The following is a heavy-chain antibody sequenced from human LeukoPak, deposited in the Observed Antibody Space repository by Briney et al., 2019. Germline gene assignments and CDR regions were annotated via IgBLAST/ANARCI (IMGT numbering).Heavy chain of an antibody. D-gene: IGHD2-15*01. CDR2: IKEDGSEK. J-gene: IGHJ4*02. CDR1: GFAFSSYW. V-gene: IGHV3-7*01. Sequence: PGGSPRLSCVASGFAFSSYWMSWVRQAPGKGLEWVANIKEDGSEKYYVDSVKGRFTISRDNAKNSLYLQMNSLRAEDTAVYYCARYCSGGSCYDYWGQGTLVTVSS. CDR3: ARYCSGGSCYDY.